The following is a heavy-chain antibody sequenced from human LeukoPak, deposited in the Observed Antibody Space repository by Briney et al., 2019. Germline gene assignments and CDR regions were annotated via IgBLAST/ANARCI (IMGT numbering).Heavy chain of an antibody. CDR1: GGTFSSYA. CDR2: IIPILGIA. D-gene: IGHD5-24*01. J-gene: IGHJ4*02. Sequence: GASVTVSCKASGGTFSSYAISWVRQAPGRGLEWMGRIIPILGIANYAQKFQGRVTITADKSTSTAYMELSSLRSEDTAVYYCARVVEMATIDYWGQGTLVTVSS. CDR3: ARVVEMATIDY. V-gene: IGHV1-69*04.